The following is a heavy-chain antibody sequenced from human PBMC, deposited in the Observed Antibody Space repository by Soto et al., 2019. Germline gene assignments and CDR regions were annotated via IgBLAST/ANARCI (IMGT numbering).Heavy chain of an antibody. V-gene: IGHV3-7*01. D-gene: IGHD4-17*01. CDR1: GFTFSSYC. J-gene: IGHJ4*02. Sequence: GGSLRLSCAASGFTFSSYCMSWVRQAPGKGLEWVANIKQDGSEKYYVDSVKGRFTISRDNAKNSLYLQMNSLRAEDTAVYYCARDLDYGDYPLDYWGQGTLVTVSS. CDR2: IKQDGSEK. CDR3: ARDLDYGDYPLDY.